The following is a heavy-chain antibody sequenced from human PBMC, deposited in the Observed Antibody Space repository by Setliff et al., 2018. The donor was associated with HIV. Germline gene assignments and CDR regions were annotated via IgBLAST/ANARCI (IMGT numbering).Heavy chain of an antibody. V-gene: IGHV1-69*05. Sequence: SVKVSCKASGGTFSSYAISWVRQVPGQGLEWMGGIIPIFGTANYAQKFQGRVMITTDESTSTAYMELSSLRSEDTAVYYCARAGRGLWFGEVAFDIWGQGTMVTVSS. CDR2: IIPIFGTA. J-gene: IGHJ3*02. CDR3: ARAGRGLWFGEVAFDI. D-gene: IGHD3-10*01. CDR1: GGTFSSYA.